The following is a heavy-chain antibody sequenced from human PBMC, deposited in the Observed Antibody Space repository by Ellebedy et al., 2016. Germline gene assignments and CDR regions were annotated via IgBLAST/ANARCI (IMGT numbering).Heavy chain of an antibody. Sequence: SGPTLVKPTETLTLTCTVSGFSLNTARLGVSWIRQSPGKALEWLAHIFPTDEKSYNTSLRNRLTISRDTFKGQVVLTMTNMDPLDTATYYCARADMAPVCFDYWGQGTLVTVSS. D-gene: IGHD5-24*01. CDR2: IFPTDEK. CDR1: GFSLNTARLG. CDR3: ARADMAPVCFDY. V-gene: IGHV2-26*01. J-gene: IGHJ4*02.